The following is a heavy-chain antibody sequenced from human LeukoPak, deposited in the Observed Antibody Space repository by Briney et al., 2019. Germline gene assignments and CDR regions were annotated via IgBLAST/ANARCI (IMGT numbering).Heavy chain of an antibody. V-gene: IGHV3-21*01. CDR2: ISSSSSYI. CDR1: GFTFSSYS. J-gene: IGHJ4*02. Sequence: GGSLRLSCAASGFTFSSYSMNWVRQAPGKGLEWVSSISSSSSYIYYADSVKGRFTISRDNAKNSLYLQMNSLRAEDTAVCYCARDPIAAAGTSYFDYWGQGTLVTVSS. CDR3: ARDPIAAAGTSYFDY. D-gene: IGHD6-13*01.